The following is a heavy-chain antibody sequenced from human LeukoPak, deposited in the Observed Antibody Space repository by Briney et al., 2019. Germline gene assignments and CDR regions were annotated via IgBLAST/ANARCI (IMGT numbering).Heavy chain of an antibody. V-gene: IGHV1-69*13. CDR2: IIPIFGTA. CDR1: GGTFSSYA. D-gene: IGHD6-19*01. J-gene: IGHJ4*02. Sequence: GASVKVSCKASGGTFSSYAISWVRQAPGQGLEWMGGIIPIFGTANYAQKFQGRVTITADESTSTAYMELSSLRSEDTAVYYCARSLSPQYSSALDWGQGTLVTVSS. CDR3: ARSLSPQYSSALD.